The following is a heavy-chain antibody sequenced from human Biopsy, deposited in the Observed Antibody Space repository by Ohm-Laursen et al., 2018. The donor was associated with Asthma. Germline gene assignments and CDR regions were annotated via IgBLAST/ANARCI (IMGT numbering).Heavy chain of an antibody. D-gene: IGHD3-3*02. CDR3: ARTFHFWSPYHAEHYQL. CDR2: ISYDGSTK. CDR1: GFSFSEFV. J-gene: IGHJ1*01. Sequence: SLRLSCTASGFSFSEFVMHWVRQAPGKRLEWVAVISYDGSTKYYADSVKGRFTISRDNSKNTLYLQMNSLRAEDTAVYYCARTFHFWSPYHAEHYQLWGQGTLVTVSS. V-gene: IGHV3-30*03.